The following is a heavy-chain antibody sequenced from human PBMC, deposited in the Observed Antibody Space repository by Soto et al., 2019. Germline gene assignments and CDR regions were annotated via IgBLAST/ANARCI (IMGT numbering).Heavy chain of an antibody. CDR2: INTVNGNT. CDR1: GTFISPD. Sequence: GASVKVSCKASGTFISPDIHWFRHAALQMPEWMGWINTVNGNTDSSQKFRDRVTITRDTSATTGFMELSSLRSEDTAMYYCAFLLGYGGKSARLWFDPWGQGAQVTVSS. J-gene: IGHJ5*02. V-gene: IGHV1-3*04. D-gene: IGHD4-17*01. CDR3: AFLLGYGGKSARLWFDP.